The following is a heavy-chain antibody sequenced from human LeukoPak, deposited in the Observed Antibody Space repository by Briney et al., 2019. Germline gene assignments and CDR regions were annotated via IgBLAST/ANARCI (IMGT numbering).Heavy chain of an antibody. V-gene: IGHV1-69*13. CDR2: IIPIFGTA. J-gene: IGHJ6*02. Sequence: SVKVSCKASGGTFSSYAISWVRQAPGQGLEWMGGIIPIFGTANFAQKFQGRVTITADESTSTAYMELSSLRSEDTAVYYCARGVSATVVTLGYYYYGMDVWGQGTTVTVSS. CDR3: ARGVSATVVTLGYYYYGMDV. CDR1: GGTFSSYA. D-gene: IGHD4-23*01.